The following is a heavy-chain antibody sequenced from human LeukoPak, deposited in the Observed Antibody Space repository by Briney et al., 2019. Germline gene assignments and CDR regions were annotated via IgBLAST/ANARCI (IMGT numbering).Heavy chain of an antibody. CDR3: AREPGCGGDCPPYYYYYMDV. CDR2: INPNSGGT. J-gene: IGHJ6*03. V-gene: IGHV1-2*02. CDR1: GYTFTGYY. Sequence: ASVKVSCKASGYTFTGYYMHWVRQAPGQGLEWMGWINPNSGGTNYAQKFQGRVTMTRDTSISTAYMELSRLRSDDTAVYYCAREPGCGGDCPPYYYYYMDVWGKGNTVTVSS. D-gene: IGHD2-21*02.